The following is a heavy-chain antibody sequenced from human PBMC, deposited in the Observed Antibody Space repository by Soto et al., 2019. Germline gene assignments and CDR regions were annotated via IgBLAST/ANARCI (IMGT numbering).Heavy chain of an antibody. CDR3: ARRYGDWYFDL. V-gene: IGHV4-34*01. CDR2: INHSGST. J-gene: IGHJ2*01. CDR1: GGSFSGYY. Sequence: PSETLSLTCAVYGGSFSGYYWTWIRQPPGKGLEWIGQINHSGSTNYNPSLKSRVTISVDTSKNQFSLKLSSVTAADTAVYYCARRYGDWYFDLWGRGTLVTVSS. D-gene: IGHD3-9*01.